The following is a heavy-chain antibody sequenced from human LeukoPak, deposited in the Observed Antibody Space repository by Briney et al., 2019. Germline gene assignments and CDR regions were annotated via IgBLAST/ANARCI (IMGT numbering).Heavy chain of an antibody. CDR3: ARTPAEAAGTSYAFDI. D-gene: IGHD6-13*01. CDR2: IYYSGST. CDR1: GGSISSGGYS. Sequence: SETLSLTCTVSGGSISSGGYSWSWIRQHPGKGLEWIGYIYYSGSTYYNPSLKSRVTISVDTSKNQFSLKLSSVTAADTAVYYCARTPAEAAGTSYAFDIWGQGTMVTVSS. J-gene: IGHJ3*02. V-gene: IGHV4-31*03.